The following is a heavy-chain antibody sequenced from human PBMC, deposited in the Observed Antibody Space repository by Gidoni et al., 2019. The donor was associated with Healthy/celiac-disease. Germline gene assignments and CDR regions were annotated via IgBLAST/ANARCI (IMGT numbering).Heavy chain of an antibody. CDR2: ISWNSGSI. CDR3: AKDIDGSGSYSNYYYYYGMDV. V-gene: IGHV3-9*01. CDR1: GFTFDEYA. D-gene: IGHD3-10*01. Sequence: EVQLVESGGGLVQPGRSLRLSCAASGFTFDEYAMPWVRQAPWKGLEWVSGISWNSGSIGYADSVKGRFTISRDNAKNSLYLQMNSLRAEDTALYYCAKDIDGSGSYSNYYYYYGMDVWGQGTTVTVSS. J-gene: IGHJ6*02.